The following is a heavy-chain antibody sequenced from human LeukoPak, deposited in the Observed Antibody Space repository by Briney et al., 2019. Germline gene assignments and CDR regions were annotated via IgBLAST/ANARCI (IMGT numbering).Heavy chain of an antibody. Sequence: PGGSLRLSCAASGFTFSGHNMNWVRQAPGKGLEWISFVNISSGTIYYADSVNGRFRISRDNAKSSLDLEMNSLRAEDTAVYYCARAMSTFGGVRNYFDSWGQGTLVTVSS. CDR1: GFTFSGHN. V-gene: IGHV3-48*04. D-gene: IGHD3-16*01. CDR3: ARAMSTFGGVRNYFDS. CDR2: VNISSGTI. J-gene: IGHJ4*02.